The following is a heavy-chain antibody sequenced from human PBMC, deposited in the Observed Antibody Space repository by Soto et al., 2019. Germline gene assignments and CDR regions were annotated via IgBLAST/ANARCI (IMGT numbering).Heavy chain of an antibody. Sequence: QVQLVQSGAEVKKPGSSVKVSCKGSGGNRYTITWVRQAPGQGLEWMGRIIPMFGIATYAQNFQGRVTISADKSTSTAYMELSSLRSEDTAVYYCARDSGRSDVVPAAISAMDVWGQRTTVTVSS. D-gene: IGHD2-2*01. CDR1: GGNRYT. V-gene: IGHV1-69*08. J-gene: IGHJ6*02. CDR2: IIPMFGIA. CDR3: ARDSGRSDVVPAAISAMDV.